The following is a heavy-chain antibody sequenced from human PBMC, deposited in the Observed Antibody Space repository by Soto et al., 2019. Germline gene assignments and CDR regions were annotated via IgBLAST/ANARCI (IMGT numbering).Heavy chain of an antibody. Sequence: GESLKISCKGSGFTFTTYWIGWVRQVPGKGLEWMGVIYPDDSDTRYSPSFQGRVTISADKSNSTAYLQWSSLEASDTAVDYCARAFRSNYYAYWGQGTLVTVSS. CDR3: ARAFRSNYYAY. CDR1: GFTFTTYW. V-gene: IGHV5-51*01. CDR2: IYPDDSDT. J-gene: IGHJ4*02. D-gene: IGHD3-3*01.